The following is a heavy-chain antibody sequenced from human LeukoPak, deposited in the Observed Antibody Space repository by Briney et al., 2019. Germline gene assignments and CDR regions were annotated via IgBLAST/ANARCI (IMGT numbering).Heavy chain of an antibody. CDR2: IYYSGST. Sequence: SETLSLTCTVSGGSISSYYWSWIRQPPGKGLEWIGYIYYSGSTNYNPSLKSRVTISIDTSRNQFSLKLSSVTAADTAVYYCATIQSPYGDLSAVYFHHWGQGTLVTVSS. D-gene: IGHD4-17*01. CDR1: GGSISSYY. CDR3: ATIQSPYGDLSAVYFHH. V-gene: IGHV4-59*01. J-gene: IGHJ1*01.